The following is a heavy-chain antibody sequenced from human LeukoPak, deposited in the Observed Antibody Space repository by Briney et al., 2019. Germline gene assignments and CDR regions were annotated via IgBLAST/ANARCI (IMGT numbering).Heavy chain of an antibody. V-gene: IGHV3-23*01. CDR2: ISGSGQIT. CDR1: GFTFSSYA. CDR3: AKTRWSGTYYFDS. J-gene: IGHJ4*02. D-gene: IGHD3-3*01. Sequence: PGGSLRLSCAASGFTFSSYAMSWVRQAPRKGLEWVSLISGSGQITYYTDPVKGRFTISRDSSKNMLFLQMNSLRADDTALYYCAKTRWSGTYYFDSWGQGTLVIVSS.